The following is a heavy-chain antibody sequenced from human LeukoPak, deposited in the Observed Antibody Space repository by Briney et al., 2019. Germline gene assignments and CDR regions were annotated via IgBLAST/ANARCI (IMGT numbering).Heavy chain of an antibody. D-gene: IGHD6-19*01. Sequence: SETLSLTCTVSGGSISSSSYYWGWIRQPPGKGLEWIGSIYYSGSTYYNPSLKSRVTISVDTSKNQFSLKLSSVTAADTAVYYCVRPYSSGWSGAYGMDVWGQGTTVTVSS. CDR2: IYYSGST. J-gene: IGHJ6*02. CDR3: VRPYSSGWSGAYGMDV. CDR1: GGSISSSSYY. V-gene: IGHV4-39*01.